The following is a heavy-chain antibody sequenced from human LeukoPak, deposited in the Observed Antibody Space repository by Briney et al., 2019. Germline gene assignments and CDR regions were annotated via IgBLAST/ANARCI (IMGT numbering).Heavy chain of an antibody. CDR3: ARGLLGPYYFDL. J-gene: IGHJ2*01. V-gene: IGHV4-34*01. CDR1: GGTFRGYY. D-gene: IGHD7-27*01. Sequence: SETLSLTCAVYGGTFRGYYWSWIRQPPGKGLEWIGEIHYTGATNYKPSLKSRVTISGDPSKNQVSLRVSSVTAADTAVYYCARGLLGPYYFDLWGRGTLVPVSS. CDR2: IHYTGAT.